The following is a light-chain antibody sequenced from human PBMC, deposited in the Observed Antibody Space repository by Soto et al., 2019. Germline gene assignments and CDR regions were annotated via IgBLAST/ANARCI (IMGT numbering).Light chain of an antibody. V-gene: IGKV4-1*01. CDR2: WAS. Sequence: DIVMAQSPDSLAVSLGERATINCKSSQSVLYNSNNKNYLAWYQQQPGQPPKLLIYWASTRESGVPDRFSGSGCGTDFTLTISSLQAEDVAVYYCQQYYSTPLTFGGGTKVEIK. J-gene: IGKJ4*01. CDR1: QSVLYNSNNKNY. CDR3: QQYYSTPLT.